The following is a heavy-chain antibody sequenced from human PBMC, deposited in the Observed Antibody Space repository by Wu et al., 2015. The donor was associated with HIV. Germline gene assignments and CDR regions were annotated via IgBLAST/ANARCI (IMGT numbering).Heavy chain of an antibody. CDR3: ARDAIPVTTEFDF. CDR2: IIPHSGDT. Sequence: QVQLLQSGAEVRKPGASVRVSCKTSGYIFTDYYIHWVRQAPGQGLLWMGWIIPHSGDTNSAQKFQGRVTLTSDTSISTAYMELSSLKSDDTAVYFCARDAIPVTTEFDFWGQGNAGQRLP. V-gene: IGHV1-2*02. J-gene: IGHJ4*02. D-gene: IGHD4-17*01. CDR1: GYIFTDYY.